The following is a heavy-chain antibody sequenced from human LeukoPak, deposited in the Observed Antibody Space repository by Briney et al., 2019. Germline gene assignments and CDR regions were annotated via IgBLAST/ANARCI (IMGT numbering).Heavy chain of an antibody. CDR2: LYYSGST. CDR1: GGSISSYY. Sequence: SSETLSLTCSVSGGSISSYYWSWIRQPPGKGLEWIGYLYYSGSTNSNPSLKSRVTMSVDTSKNQFSLKLNSVTAADSAVYYCAIRPVGSGSGARFDYWGQGTLVTVSS. CDR3: AIRPVGSGSGARFDY. J-gene: IGHJ4*02. D-gene: IGHD6-19*01. V-gene: IGHV4-59*08.